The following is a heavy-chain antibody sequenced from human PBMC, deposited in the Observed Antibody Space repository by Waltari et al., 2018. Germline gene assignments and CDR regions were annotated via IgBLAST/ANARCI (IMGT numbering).Heavy chain of an antibody. Sequence: EVQLVESGGGLVQPGGSLRLSCTVSAFTFNNYFSHYWMSWVRQAPGKGLEWVANIKQDGIEKNYVDSGKGRFTISRDNAKNSLYLQMNSLRVEDTAVYYCARDSSSSWYYYYGMDVWGQGTTVTVSS. D-gene: IGHD3-16*01. CDR2: IKQDGIEK. CDR1: AFTFNNYFSHYW. V-gene: IGHV3-7*04. J-gene: IGHJ6*02. CDR3: ARDSSSSWYYYYGMDV.